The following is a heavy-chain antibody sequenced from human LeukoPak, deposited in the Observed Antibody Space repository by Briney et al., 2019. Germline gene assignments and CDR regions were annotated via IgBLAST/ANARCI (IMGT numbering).Heavy chain of an antibody. V-gene: IGHV3-30*18. CDR2: ILFDRNNK. CDR1: GFTFSTYG. Sequence: QRGGSLRLSCAPSGFTFSTYGMHWVRQAPGKGLEWVAVILFDRNNKYYADSVRGRFTISRDNSKNTLYLQMNSLRDEDTAVYYCAKGAEHSSGWYPGNWGQGTLVIVSS. D-gene: IGHD6-13*01. J-gene: IGHJ4*02. CDR3: AKGAEHSSGWYPGN.